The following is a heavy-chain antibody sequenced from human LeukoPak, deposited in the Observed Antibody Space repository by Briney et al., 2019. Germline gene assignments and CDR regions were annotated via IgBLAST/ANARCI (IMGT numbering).Heavy chain of an antibody. CDR2: IYHGGST. J-gene: IGHJ4*02. CDR3: ARAIGDDYGDYFDY. CDR1: GGSISSGGYS. Sequence: SETLSLTCAVSGGSISSGGYSWSWIRQPPGKGLEWIGYIYHGGSTYYNPSLKSRVTISVDRSKNQFSLKLSSVTAADTAVYYCARAIGDDYGDYFDYWGQGTLVTVSS. D-gene: IGHD4-17*01. V-gene: IGHV4-30-2*01.